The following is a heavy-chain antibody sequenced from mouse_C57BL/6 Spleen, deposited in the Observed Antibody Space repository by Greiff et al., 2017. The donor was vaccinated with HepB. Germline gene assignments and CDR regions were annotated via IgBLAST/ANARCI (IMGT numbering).Heavy chain of an antibody. CDR1: GYTFTDYY. Sequence: VQLQQSGAELVRPVASVKLSCKASGYTFTDYYINWVKQRPGQGLEWIARIYPGSGNTYYNEKFKGKATLTAEKSSSTAYMQLSSLTSEDSAVYFCARRGYPYAMDYWGQGTSVTVSS. D-gene: IGHD2-2*01. CDR2: IYPGSGNT. CDR3: ARRGYPYAMDY. J-gene: IGHJ4*01. V-gene: IGHV1-76*01.